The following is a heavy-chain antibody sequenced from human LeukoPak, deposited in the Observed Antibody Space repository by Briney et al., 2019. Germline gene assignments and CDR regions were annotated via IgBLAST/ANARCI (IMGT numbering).Heavy chain of an antibody. D-gene: IGHD3-10*01. J-gene: IGHJ4*02. CDR2: ISGSGGST. V-gene: IGHV3-23*01. CDR1: GFTFSTYA. CDR3: ARGTGIDYYGSDD. Sequence: PGGSLRLSCAASGFTFSTYAMSWVRQAPGKGLEWVSSISGSGGSTYYADSVKGRFTISRDNSKNTLYLQMNSLRAEDTAVYYCARGTGIDYYGSDDWGQGTLVTVSS.